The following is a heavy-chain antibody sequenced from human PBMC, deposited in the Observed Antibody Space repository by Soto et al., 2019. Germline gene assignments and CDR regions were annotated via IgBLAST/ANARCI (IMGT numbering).Heavy chain of an antibody. Sequence: GPTLVNPTETLTLTCTFSGFSLTSPGMCVSWIRQPPGKALEWLALIERDDDDKYYSTSLKTRPTISKDTRKNQVVLTMANMDPADTGTYYCARSIRGPRRFNGMDVWGQGTTVTVSS. CDR2: IERDDDDK. D-gene: IGHD1-20*01. CDR1: GFSLTSPGMC. CDR3: ARSIRGPRRFNGMDV. J-gene: IGHJ6*02. V-gene: IGHV2-70*13.